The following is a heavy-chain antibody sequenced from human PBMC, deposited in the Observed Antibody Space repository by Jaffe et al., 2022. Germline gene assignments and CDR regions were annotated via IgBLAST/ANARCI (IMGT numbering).Heavy chain of an antibody. CDR3: ARDKEGIAAAGTGYFDL. Sequence: QVQLVQSGAEVKKPGASVKVSCKASGYTFTSYAMHWVRQAPGQRLEWMGWINAGNGNTKYSQKFQGRVTITRDTSASTAYMELSSLRSEDTAVYYCARDKEGIAAAGTGYFDLWGRGTLVTVSS. CDR2: INAGNGNT. D-gene: IGHD6-13*01. V-gene: IGHV1-3*01. J-gene: IGHJ2*01. CDR1: GYTFTSYA.